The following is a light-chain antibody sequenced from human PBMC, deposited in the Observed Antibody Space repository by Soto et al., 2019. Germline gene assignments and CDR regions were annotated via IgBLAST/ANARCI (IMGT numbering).Light chain of an antibody. CDR2: DVS. J-gene: IGLJ1*01. CDR3: SSDTSNNTLYV. CDR1: SSDVGGYNY. V-gene: IGLV2-14*01. Sequence: QSALTQPASVSGSPGQSITISCTGSSSDVGGYNYVSWYQQHPGKAPKLMIYDVSNRPSGVSNRFSGSKSGNTASLTITGLQAEDEADFNCSSDTSNNTLYVFGTVTNVTVL.